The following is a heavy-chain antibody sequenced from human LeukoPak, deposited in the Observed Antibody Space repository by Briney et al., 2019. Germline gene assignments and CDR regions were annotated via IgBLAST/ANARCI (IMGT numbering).Heavy chain of an antibody. V-gene: IGHV4-34*01. CDR1: GGSFSGYY. Sequence: SETLSLTCAVYGGSFSGYYWSWIRQPPGKGLEWIGEINHSGSTNYNPSLKSRVTISVDTSKNQFSLKLSSVTAADTAVYYCARTAKYYYGSGSFGFDYRGQGTLVTVSS. CDR3: ARTAKYYYGSGSFGFDY. J-gene: IGHJ4*02. CDR2: INHSGST. D-gene: IGHD3-10*01.